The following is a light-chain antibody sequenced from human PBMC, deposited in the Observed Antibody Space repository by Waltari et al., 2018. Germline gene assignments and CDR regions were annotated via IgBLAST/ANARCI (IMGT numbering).Light chain of an antibody. CDR1: QSISSW. CDR2: KAS. V-gene: IGKV1-5*03. Sequence: DIQMTQSPSTLSASVGDRVTITCGASQSISSWLAGYQQKPGKAPKLLIYKASSLESGVPSRFSGSGSGTEFTLTISSLQPDDFATYYCQQYNSYSYTFGQGTKLEIK. J-gene: IGKJ2*01. CDR3: QQYNSYSYT.